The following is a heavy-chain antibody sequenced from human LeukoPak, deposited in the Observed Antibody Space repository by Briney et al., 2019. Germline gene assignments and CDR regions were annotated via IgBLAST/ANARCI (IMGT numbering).Heavy chain of an antibody. CDR1: GFTLDDYA. Sequence: GRSLRLSCAASGFTLDDYAMHWVRQAPGKCLEWVSGISWNSGSIGYADSVKGRFTISRDNAKNSLYLQMNSLRAEDTALYYCAKGRYDSSGYPDYWGQGTLVTVSS. CDR3: AKGRYDSSGYPDY. J-gene: IGHJ4*02. CDR2: ISWNSGSI. D-gene: IGHD3-22*01. V-gene: IGHV3-9*01.